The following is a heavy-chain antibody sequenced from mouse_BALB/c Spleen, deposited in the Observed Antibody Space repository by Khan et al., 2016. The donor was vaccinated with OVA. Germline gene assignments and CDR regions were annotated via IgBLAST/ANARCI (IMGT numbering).Heavy chain of an antibody. CDR1: GYIFSSYW. CDR2: ILPGSGTT. CDR3: ASYCNHWNFDV. Sequence: VELVESGAELMKPGASVKISCKATGYIFSSYWIEWVKQRPGHGLEWIGEILPGSGTTNYNEKFKGKATCTAETSSNTADMQLSSLTSEDSAVYYCASYCNHWNFDVWGAGTTVTVSS. D-gene: IGHD2-1*01. J-gene: IGHJ1*01. V-gene: IGHV1-9*01.